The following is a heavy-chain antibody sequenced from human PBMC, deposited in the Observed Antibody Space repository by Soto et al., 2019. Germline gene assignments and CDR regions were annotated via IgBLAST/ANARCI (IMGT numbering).Heavy chain of an antibody. V-gene: IGHV3-33*01. J-gene: IGHJ4*02. CDR2: IWYDGSNK. CDR3: AIHAMVRGVNKAFDY. D-gene: IGHD3-10*01. Sequence: PGGSLRLSCAASVFTCGSYGMHLVRQAPGKGLEWVAVIWYDGSNKYYADSVKGRFTISRDNSKNTLYLQRNSLRAEDTAVYYCAIHAMVRGVNKAFDYGCQGTLVTVSS. CDR1: VFTCGSYG.